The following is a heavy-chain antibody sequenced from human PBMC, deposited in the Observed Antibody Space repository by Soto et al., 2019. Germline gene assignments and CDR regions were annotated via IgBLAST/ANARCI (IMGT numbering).Heavy chain of an antibody. V-gene: IGHV3-30*18. D-gene: IGHD6-13*01. CDR1: GFTFNNYG. J-gene: IGHJ3*01. CDR2: ISNDGSDK. CDR3: AKDQARAASHGID. Sequence: QVQLVESGGGVVQPGRSLRLSCAASGFTFNNYGIHWARQAPGKGLEWVAAISNDGSDKYYADSVKGRLTISRDNSKNTVFLQMSSLRAEDTAVYYCAKDQARAASHGIDWGPGKMVTVSS.